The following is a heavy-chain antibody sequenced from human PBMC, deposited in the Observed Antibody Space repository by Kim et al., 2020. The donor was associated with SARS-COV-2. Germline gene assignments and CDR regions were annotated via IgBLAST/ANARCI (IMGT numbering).Heavy chain of an antibody. J-gene: IGHJ4*02. D-gene: IGHD3-3*01. Sequence: SETLSLTCAVSGGSISSSNWWSWVRQPPGKGLEWIGEIYHSGSTNYNPSLKSRVTISVDKSKNQFSLKLSSVTAADTAVYYCARSDYDFWSWYFDYWGQGTLVTVSS. V-gene: IGHV4-4*02. CDR2: IYHSGST. CDR3: ARSDYDFWSWYFDY. CDR1: GGSISSSNW.